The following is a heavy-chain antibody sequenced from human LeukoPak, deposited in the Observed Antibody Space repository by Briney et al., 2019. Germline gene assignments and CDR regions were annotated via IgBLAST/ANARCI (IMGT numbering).Heavy chain of an antibody. V-gene: IGHV6-1*01. CDR2: TYYRSKWYN. D-gene: IGHD5-12*01. Sequence: SQTLSLTCAISGDSVSSNSAAWNWIRQSPSRGLEWLGRTYYRSKWYNDYAVSVKSRITINPDTSKNQFSLQLNSVTPEDTAVYYCARAVRGYSGYDHYYYYYMDVWGKGTTVTVSS. CDR1: GDSVSSNSAA. J-gene: IGHJ6*03. CDR3: ARAVRGYSGYDHYYYYYMDV.